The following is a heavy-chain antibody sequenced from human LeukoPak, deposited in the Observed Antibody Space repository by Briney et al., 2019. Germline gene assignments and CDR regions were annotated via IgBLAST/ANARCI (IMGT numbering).Heavy chain of an antibody. J-gene: IGHJ4*02. CDR1: GFTFSSYE. CDR3: ARDRYSYGQGDY. Sequence: GGPLRLSCAASGFTFSSYEMNWVRQAPGKGLEWVSYISSSGSTIYYADSVKGRFTISRDSAKNSLYLQMNSLRAEDTAVYYCARDRYSYGQGDYLGQGTLVTVSS. D-gene: IGHD5-18*01. CDR2: ISSSGSTI. V-gene: IGHV3-48*03.